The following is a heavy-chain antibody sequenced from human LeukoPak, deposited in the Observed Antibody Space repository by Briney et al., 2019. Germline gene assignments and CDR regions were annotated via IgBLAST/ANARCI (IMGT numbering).Heavy chain of an antibody. V-gene: IGHV3-23*01. CDR2: ISNGGGNT. CDR3: ARAQLLDAFDI. Sequence: GGSLRLSCAASGFTFSAYAMSWVRQAPGKGLEWVSAISNGGGNTYYADSVKGRFTISRDNSKNTLYLQMNSLRAEDTAVYYCARAQLLDAFDIWGQGTMVTVSS. J-gene: IGHJ3*02. D-gene: IGHD3-10*01. CDR1: GFTFSAYA.